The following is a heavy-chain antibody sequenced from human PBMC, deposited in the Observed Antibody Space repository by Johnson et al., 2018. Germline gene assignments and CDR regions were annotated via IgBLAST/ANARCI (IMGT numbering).Heavy chain of an antibody. Sequence: QVQLVQSGGGVVQPGRSLRLSCAASGATFSSHGMHWVRQAPGKGLEWVAVISYDGSNKYYADSVKGRFTISRDNPKNTLYLQMNSLRAEDTAVYYCAKDLSSSWYYYDGMDVWGQGTTVTVSS. CDR1: GATFSSHG. J-gene: IGHJ6*02. V-gene: IGHV3-30*18. D-gene: IGHD6-13*01. CDR3: AKDLSSSWYYYDGMDV. CDR2: ISYDGSNK.